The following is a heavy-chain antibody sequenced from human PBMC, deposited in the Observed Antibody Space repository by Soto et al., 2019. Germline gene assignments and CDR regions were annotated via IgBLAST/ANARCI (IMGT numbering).Heavy chain of an antibody. CDR2: MSFDGSVK. CDR3: AKDPIVATITGFDY. V-gene: IGHV3-30*18. J-gene: IGHJ4*02. CDR1: GFTFSSYA. D-gene: IGHD5-12*01. Sequence: PGGSLRLSCAASGFTFSSYAMYWVRQAPGKGLEWVAVMSFDGSVKYYADSVKGRFTISRENSRSAVFLQVNSLRPEDTAVYFCAKDPIVATITGFDYWGQGTLVTVSS.